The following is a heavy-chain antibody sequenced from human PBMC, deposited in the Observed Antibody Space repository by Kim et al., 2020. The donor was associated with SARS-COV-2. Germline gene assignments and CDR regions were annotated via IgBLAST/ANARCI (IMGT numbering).Heavy chain of an antibody. Sequence: SETLSLTCAVYGGSFSGYYWSWIRQPPGKGLEWIGEINHSGSTNYNPSLKSRVTISVDTSKNQFSLKLSSVTAADTAVYYCARGRSRKQLARMVRGATHPGGFAFDIWGQGTMVTVSS. V-gene: IGHV4-34*01. CDR2: INHSGST. CDR3: ARGRSRKQLARMVRGATHPGGFAFDI. D-gene: IGHD3-10*01. J-gene: IGHJ3*02. CDR1: GGSFSGYY.